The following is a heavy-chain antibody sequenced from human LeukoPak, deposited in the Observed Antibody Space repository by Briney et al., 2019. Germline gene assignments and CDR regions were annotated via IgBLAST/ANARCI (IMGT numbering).Heavy chain of an antibody. J-gene: IGHJ5*02. D-gene: IGHD3-3*01. V-gene: IGHV4-39*01. CDR3: ANLHYDFWSGPNWFDP. CDR2: IYYSGST. CDR1: GGSICSSSYY. Sequence: KPSETLSLTCTVSGGSICSSSYYWGWIRQPPGKGLEWIGSIYYSGSTYYNPSLKSRVTISVDTSKNQFSLKLSSVTAADTAVYYCANLHYDFWSGPNWFDPWGQGTLVTVSS.